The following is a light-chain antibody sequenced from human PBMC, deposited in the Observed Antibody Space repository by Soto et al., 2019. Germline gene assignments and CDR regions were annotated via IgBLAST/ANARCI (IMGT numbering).Light chain of an antibody. V-gene: IGLV2-8*01. CDR2: EVS. CDR1: SSDVGGYNY. Sequence: QSALTQPPSASGSPGQSVTISCTGTSSDVGGYNYVSWYQQHPVKAPKLMIYEVSKRPSVVPDRFSGSKSGNTASLTVAGLQAEDDADYYCSSYAGSNNLVFGGGTKLTVL. J-gene: IGLJ3*02. CDR3: SSYAGSNNLV.